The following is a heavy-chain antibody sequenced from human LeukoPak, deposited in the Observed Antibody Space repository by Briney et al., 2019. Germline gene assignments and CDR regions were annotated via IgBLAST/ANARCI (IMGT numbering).Heavy chain of an antibody. V-gene: IGHV4-59*08. CDR3: ARHVTVTYDAFDL. Sequence: PSETLSLTCAVYGGSFSGYYWNWIRQPPGKGPEWIGYVYYKGDTSYSPSLDSRVSISVDTSKKQFSLKLNSVTAADTAVYYCARHVTVTYDAFDLWGQGTMVTVSS. D-gene: IGHD4-11*01. CDR2: VYYKGDT. CDR1: GGSFSGYY. J-gene: IGHJ3*01.